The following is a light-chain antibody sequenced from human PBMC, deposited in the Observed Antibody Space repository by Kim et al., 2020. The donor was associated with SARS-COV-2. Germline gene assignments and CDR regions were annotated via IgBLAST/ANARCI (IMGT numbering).Light chain of an antibody. CDR1: SGHSNYA. Sequence: SVKLTCTLSSGHSNYAIAWHQQQPEKGPRYLMKLNSDGSHTKGDGIPDRFSGSSSGAERYLTISSLQSEDEADYYCQTWDTGIQVFGGGTQLTVL. CDR3: QTWDTGIQV. J-gene: IGLJ3*02. V-gene: IGLV4-69*01. CDR2: LNSDGSH.